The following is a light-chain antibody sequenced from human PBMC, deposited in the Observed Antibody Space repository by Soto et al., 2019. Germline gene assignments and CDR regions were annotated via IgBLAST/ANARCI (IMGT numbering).Light chain of an antibody. CDR3: QQSYSTPSIT. V-gene: IGKV1-39*01. Sequence: DIQMTQSPSSLSASVGDRVTITCRASQSISSYLNWYQQKPGKAPTLLIYAASSLQSGVPSRFSGSGSGTDFTLTISSLHPEDFATYYCQQSYSTPSITFGQGTRLEIK. CDR1: QSISSY. CDR2: AAS. J-gene: IGKJ5*01.